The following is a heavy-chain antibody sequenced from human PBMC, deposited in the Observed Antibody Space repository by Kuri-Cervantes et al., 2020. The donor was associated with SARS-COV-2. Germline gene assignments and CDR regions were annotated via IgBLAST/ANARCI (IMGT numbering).Heavy chain of an antibody. D-gene: IGHD3-22*01. CDR1: GGSLSDYY. CDR3: ARGRGYHYSIGYYFDS. J-gene: IGHJ4*02. V-gene: IGHV4-34*01. Sequence: SETLSLTCAVYGGSLSDYYWSWTRQPPGKGLEWIGEINHSGSTKYNPSLKSRVTISEDTSKTQFSLKLTSVTDADTAVYFCARGRGYHYSIGYYFDSWGQGTLVTVSS. CDR2: INHSGST.